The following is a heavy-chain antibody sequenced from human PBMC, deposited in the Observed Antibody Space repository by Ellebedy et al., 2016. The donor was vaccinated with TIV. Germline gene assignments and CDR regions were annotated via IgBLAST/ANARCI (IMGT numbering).Heavy chain of an antibody. V-gene: IGHV1-18*01. CDR1: GYTFTSYG. D-gene: IGHD6-13*01. J-gene: IGHJ6*03. CDR2: ISAYNGNT. CDR3: ARALYSSSWYRWYYYYMDV. Sequence: ASVKVSCXASGYTFTSYGISWVRQAPGQGLEWMGWISAYNGNTNYAQKLQGRVTMTTDTSTSTAYMELRSLRSDDTAVYYCARALYSSSWYRWYYYYMDVWGKGTTVTVSS.